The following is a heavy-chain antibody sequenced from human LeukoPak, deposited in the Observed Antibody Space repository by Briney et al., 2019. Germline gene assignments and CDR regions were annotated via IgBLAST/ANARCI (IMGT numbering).Heavy chain of an antibody. J-gene: IGHJ4*02. CDR3: ARVSYDILTGYSYIDY. D-gene: IGHD3-9*01. Sequence: GGSLRLSCVASGFTFGKYWMSWVRQAPGKGLEWAANIKLDGSEKNYVDSVKGRFTISRDNTKNSLYLQMNSLRVEDTAVYYCARVSYDILTGYSYIDYWGQGTLVTVSS. CDR1: GFTFGKYW. V-gene: IGHV3-7*03. CDR2: IKLDGSEK.